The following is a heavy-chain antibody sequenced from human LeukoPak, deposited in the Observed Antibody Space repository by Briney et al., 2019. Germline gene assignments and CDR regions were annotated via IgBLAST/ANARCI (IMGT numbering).Heavy chain of an antibody. CDR1: GFAFSSYA. CDR3: AKGGSFRAFDY. D-gene: IGHD6-13*01. CDR2: TIGSGGST. J-gene: IGHJ4*02. V-gene: IGHV3-23*01. Sequence: PGGSLRLSCAASGFAFSSYAMSWVRQAPGEGLQWVSTTIGSGGSTDYSDSVTARFTISRDNYKNTLYLKMNSLRADDTALYYCAKGGSFRAFDYWGQGTLVTVSS.